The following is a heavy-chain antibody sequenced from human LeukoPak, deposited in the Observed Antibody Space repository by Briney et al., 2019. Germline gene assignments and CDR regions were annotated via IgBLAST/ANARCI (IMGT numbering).Heavy chain of an antibody. Sequence: PSETLSLTCTVSGGSISSYYRSWIRQPPGKGLEWIGYIYYSGSTNYNPSLKSRVTISVDTSKNQFSLKLSSVTAADTAVYYCARGRYYDFWSGHLEFDPWGQGTLVTVSS. D-gene: IGHD3-3*01. J-gene: IGHJ5*02. V-gene: IGHV4-59*01. CDR1: GGSISSYY. CDR2: IYYSGST. CDR3: ARGRYYDFWSGHLEFDP.